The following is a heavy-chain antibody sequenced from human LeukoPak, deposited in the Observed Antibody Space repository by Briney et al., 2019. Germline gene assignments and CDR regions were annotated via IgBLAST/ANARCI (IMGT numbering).Heavy chain of an antibody. CDR2: IDPSDSYT. Sequence: GESLKISCKGSGYNFPNYWIGWVRQMPGKGLEWMGRIDPSDSYTNYSPSFQGHVTISADKSISTAYLQWSSLKASDTAMYYCARRPIRITMVRGVNGMDVWGQGTTVTVSS. V-gene: IGHV5-10-1*01. D-gene: IGHD3-10*01. J-gene: IGHJ6*02. CDR3: ARRPIRITMVRGVNGMDV. CDR1: GYNFPNYW.